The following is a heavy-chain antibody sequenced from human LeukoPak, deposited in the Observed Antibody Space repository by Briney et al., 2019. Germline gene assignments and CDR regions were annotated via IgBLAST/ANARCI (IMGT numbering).Heavy chain of an antibody. D-gene: IGHD6-13*01. CDR2: INPNSGGT. Sequence: EASVKVSCKASGYTFTGYYMHWVRQAPGQGLEWMGWINPNSGGTNYAQKFQGRVTMTRDTSISTAYMELSRLRSDDTAVYYCARAYSSRASPYNWFDPWGQGTLVTVSS. CDR3: ARAYSSRASPYNWFDP. CDR1: GYTFTGYY. V-gene: IGHV1-2*02. J-gene: IGHJ5*02.